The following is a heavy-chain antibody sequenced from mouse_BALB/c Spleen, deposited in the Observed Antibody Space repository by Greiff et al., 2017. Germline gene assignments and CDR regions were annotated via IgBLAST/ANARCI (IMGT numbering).Heavy chain of an antibody. J-gene: IGHJ2*01. CDR3: ARDRITTATFDY. CDR2: ISSGGST. Sequence: EVQLVESGGGLVKPGGSLKLSCAASGFTFSSYAMSWVRQTPEKRLEWVASISSGGSTYYPDSVKGRFTISRDNARNILYLQMSSLRSEDTAMYYCARDRITTATFDYWGQGTTLTVSS. V-gene: IGHV5-6-5*01. D-gene: IGHD1-2*01. CDR1: GFTFSSYA.